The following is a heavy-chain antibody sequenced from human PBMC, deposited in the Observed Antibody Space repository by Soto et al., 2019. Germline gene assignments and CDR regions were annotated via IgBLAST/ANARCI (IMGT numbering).Heavy chain of an antibody. CDR3: ARDSVAVRPGWFAP. CDR1: GYTFTTYA. Sequence: QVQLVQSGAEVKRPGASVKVSCEASGYTFTTYAINWVRQAPGQGLEWMGWISAYNGNTNYAQKFQGRVTMTTDTATSTAYMELRSLRSDDTAVYYCARDSVAVRPGWFAPWGQGTLVTVFS. D-gene: IGHD6-6*01. J-gene: IGHJ5*02. V-gene: IGHV1-18*01. CDR2: ISAYNGNT.